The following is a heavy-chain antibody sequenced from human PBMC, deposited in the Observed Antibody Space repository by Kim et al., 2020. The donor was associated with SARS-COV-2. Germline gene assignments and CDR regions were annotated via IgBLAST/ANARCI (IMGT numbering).Heavy chain of an antibody. Sequence: SVKVSCKASGGTFSSYAISWVRQAPGQGLEWMGRIIPILAIANYAQKFQGRVTITADKSTSTAYMELSSLRSEDTAVYYCARVSPYCTSTSCLDVWGQGTTVTVSS. CDR2: IIPILAIA. CDR1: GGTFSSYA. D-gene: IGHD2-2*01. J-gene: IGHJ6*02. V-gene: IGHV1-69*04. CDR3: ARVSPYCTSTSCLDV.